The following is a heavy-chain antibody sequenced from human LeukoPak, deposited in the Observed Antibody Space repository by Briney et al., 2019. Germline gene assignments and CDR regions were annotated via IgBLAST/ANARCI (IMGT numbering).Heavy chain of an antibody. D-gene: IGHD6-13*01. CDR2: IYSGGST. J-gene: IGHJ5*02. CDR1: GFTFSSYA. V-gene: IGHV3-66*01. Sequence: GGSLRLSCAASGFTFSSYAMSWVRQAPGKGLEWVSVIYSGGSTYYADSVKGRFTISRDNSKNTLYLQMNSLRAEDTAVYYCAREGIAAAGKLDPWGQGTLVTVSS. CDR3: AREGIAAAGKLDP.